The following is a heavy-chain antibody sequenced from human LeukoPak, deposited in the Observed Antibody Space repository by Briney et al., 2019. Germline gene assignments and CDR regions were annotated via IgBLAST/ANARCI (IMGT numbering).Heavy chain of an antibody. Sequence: SETLSLTCTVSGGSISSYYWSWIRQPPGKGLEWIGYIYYSGSTNYNPSLKSRDTISVDTSKNQFSLKLISVTAADTAGYYCARVDYDFWSGYQGSFDYWGQGTLVTVSS. CDR1: GGSISSYY. CDR3: ARVDYDFWSGYQGSFDY. J-gene: IGHJ4*02. D-gene: IGHD3-3*01. V-gene: IGHV4-59*01. CDR2: IYYSGST.